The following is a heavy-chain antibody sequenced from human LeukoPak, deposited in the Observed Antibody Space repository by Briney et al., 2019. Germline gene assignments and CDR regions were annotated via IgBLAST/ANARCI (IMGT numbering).Heavy chain of an antibody. V-gene: IGHV3-21*01. J-gene: IGHJ3*01. D-gene: IGHD3-10*01. CDR2: ISSSSSYI. CDR1: GFSFSSYS. CDR3: ARGDGATPPDAFDV. Sequence: GGSLRLSCAASGFSFSSYSMNWVRQAGGKGLQWVSSISSSSSYIYYPDSVKGRFTISRDDAKNSLYLQMNSLRGEDTAVYYCARGDGATPPDAFDVWGQGTMVTVSS.